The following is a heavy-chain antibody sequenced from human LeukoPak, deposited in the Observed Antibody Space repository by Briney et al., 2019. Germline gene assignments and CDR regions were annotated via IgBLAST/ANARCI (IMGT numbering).Heavy chain of an antibody. D-gene: IGHD5-12*01. Sequence: SETLSLTCTVSRGFISHYYWNWMRQSAGKGLEWIGHIYSSGNTNYNPSLKSRVTISVDTSENQFSLDLSSVTAADTAVYYCARHRRAYGNDYWGQGTLVTVSS. J-gene: IGHJ4*02. CDR3: ARHRRAYGNDY. CDR1: RGFISHYY. V-gene: IGHV4-4*07. CDR2: IYSSGNT.